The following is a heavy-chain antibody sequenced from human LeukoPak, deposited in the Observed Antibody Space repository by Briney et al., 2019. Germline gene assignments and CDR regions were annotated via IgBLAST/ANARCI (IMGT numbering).Heavy chain of an antibody. D-gene: IGHD3-10*01. Sequence: GASVKVSYKASGYTFTGYYMHWVRQAPGQGLEWMGWINPNSGGTNYAQKFQGRVTMTRDTSISTAYMELSRLRSDDTAVYYCARGRWGLWFGELLQEWANDGVFDYWGQGTLVTVSS. CDR1: GYTFTGYY. V-gene: IGHV1-2*02. CDR3: ARGRWGLWFGELLQEWANDGVFDY. J-gene: IGHJ4*02. CDR2: INPNSGGT.